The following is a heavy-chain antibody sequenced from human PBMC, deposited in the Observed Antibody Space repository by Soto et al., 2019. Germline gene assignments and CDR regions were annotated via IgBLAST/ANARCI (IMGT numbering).Heavy chain of an antibody. V-gene: IGHV3-23*01. D-gene: IGHD2-2*03. CDR2: ISGSGGST. CDR1: GLTFSSYA. J-gene: IGHJ4*02. Sequence: GGSLRLSCAASGLTFSSYAMSWVRQAPGKGLEWVSAISGSGGSTYHADSVKGRFTISRDNSKNTLYLQMNSLRAEDTAVYYCAKLDIVVVPAAMFTHSRDDHWGQGTLVTVSS. CDR3: AKLDIVVVPAAMFTHSRDDH.